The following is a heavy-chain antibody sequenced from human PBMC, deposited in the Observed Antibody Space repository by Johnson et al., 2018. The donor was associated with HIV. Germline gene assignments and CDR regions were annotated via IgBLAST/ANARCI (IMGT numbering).Heavy chain of an antibody. CDR2: ISYDGGTT. J-gene: IGHJ3*02. D-gene: IGHD3-10*01. CDR3: AKGYGSGSYYNGNAFDI. V-gene: IGHV3-30-3*02. CDR1: GFTFSSYA. Sequence: QVQLVESGGGVVQPGRSLRLSCAASGFTFSSYAMHWVRQAPGKGLEWVALISYDGGTTYYADSVKGRFTVSRDDSKNTLYLQMNSLRAEDTAVYYCAKGYGSGSYYNGNAFDIWGQGTLVTVSS.